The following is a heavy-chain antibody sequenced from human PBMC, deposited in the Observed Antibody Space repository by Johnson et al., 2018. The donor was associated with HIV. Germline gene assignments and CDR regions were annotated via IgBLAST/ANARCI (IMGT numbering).Heavy chain of an antibody. CDR1: GFTFSNYA. D-gene: IGHD6-19*01. J-gene: IGHJ3*02. Sequence: QVQLVESGGGLVQPGGSLRLSCPASGFTFSNYAMHWVRQAPGKGLEWVAVISYDGSNKYYADSVKGRFTISRDNSKNTLYLQMNSLRAEDTAVYYCAKDLELSPGTARAVGGSFDIWGQGTMVTVSS. CDR3: AKDLELSPGTARAVGGSFDI. V-gene: IGHV3-30*04. CDR2: ISYDGSNK.